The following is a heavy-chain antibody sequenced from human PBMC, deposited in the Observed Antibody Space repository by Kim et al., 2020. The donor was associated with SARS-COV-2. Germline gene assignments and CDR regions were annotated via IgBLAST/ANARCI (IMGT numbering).Heavy chain of an antibody. CDR3: ARDPVVVVAAIHYYYYGMDV. CDR2: ISSSSSYT. CDR1: GFTFSDYY. J-gene: IGHJ6*02. V-gene: IGHV3-11*05. Sequence: GGSLRLSCAASGFTFSDYYMSWIRQAPGKGLEWVSYISSSSSYTNYAYSVKGRFTISRDNAKNSLYLQMNSLRAEDTAVYYCARDPVVVVAAIHYYYYGMDVWGQGTTVTVSS. D-gene: IGHD2-15*01.